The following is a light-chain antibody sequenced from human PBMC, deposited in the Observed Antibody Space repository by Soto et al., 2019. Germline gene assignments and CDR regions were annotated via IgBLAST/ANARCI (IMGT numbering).Light chain of an antibody. Sequence: DIQMTQSPSTLSASIGDRVTITCRASQSVGTWVAWYQQKPGKAPKLLIYGASNLESGVPSRFSGSGSGTEFTLTITTLQPDEFATYFCQQYNRNTWSFGPGTKV. J-gene: IGKJ1*01. CDR3: QQYNRNTWS. CDR2: GAS. CDR1: QSVGTW. V-gene: IGKV1-5*01.